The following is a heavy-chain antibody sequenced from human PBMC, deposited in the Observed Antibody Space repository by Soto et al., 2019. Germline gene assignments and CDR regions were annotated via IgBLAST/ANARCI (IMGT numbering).Heavy chain of an antibody. CDR2: VYYSGTT. Sequence: SETLSLTCTVSGGSIDSGDYYWSWIRQPPGKGLEWIGYVYYSGTTNYNPFLKSRVTLSLDKSKNQFSLKMNSVTAADTAVYYCARDVIPLNNYFDPWGQGTLVTVSS. CDR3: ARDVIPLNNYFDP. J-gene: IGHJ5*02. V-gene: IGHV4-61*08. D-gene: IGHD4-4*01. CDR1: GGSIDSGDYY.